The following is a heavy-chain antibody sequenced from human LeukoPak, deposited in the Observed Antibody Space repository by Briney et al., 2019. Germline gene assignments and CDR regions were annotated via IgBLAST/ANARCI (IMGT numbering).Heavy chain of an antibody. J-gene: IGHJ6*03. D-gene: IGHD3-16*01. CDR2: ITTRSSTI. CDR1: GFTFSSHN. Sequence: GGSLRLSCAASGFTFSSHNMNWVRQAPGRGLEWISYITTRSSTIKYADSVKGRFTISRENTKSSLYLQMNSLRAEDTAVYYCARDRGAVGGLLSYHFYYMDVWGKGTPVTVS. V-gene: IGHV3-48*01. CDR3: ARDRGAVGGLLSYHFYYMDV.